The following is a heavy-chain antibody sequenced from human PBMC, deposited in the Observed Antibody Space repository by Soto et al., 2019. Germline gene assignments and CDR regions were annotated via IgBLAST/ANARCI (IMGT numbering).Heavy chain of an antibody. D-gene: IGHD4-17*01. CDR3: GRVRTETSTFYYYYGMDV. Sequence: QVQLQQWGAGLLKPSETLSLTCAVYGGSFSVYYWSWIRQPPGQGLEWIVEINHSGSTNYNPSLKSRVTISVDTSKNQFSLKLRSVTAADTAVYYCGRVRTETSTFYYYYGMDVWGQGTTVTVSS. CDR2: INHSGST. V-gene: IGHV4-34*01. J-gene: IGHJ6*02. CDR1: GGSFSVYY.